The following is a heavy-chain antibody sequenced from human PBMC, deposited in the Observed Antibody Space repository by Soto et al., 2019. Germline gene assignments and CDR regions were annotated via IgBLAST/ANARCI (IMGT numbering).Heavy chain of an antibody. CDR1: GLTFSNAE. D-gene: IGHD6-19*01. J-gene: IGHJ4*02. CDR3: TTSGGGSGWSF. V-gene: IGHV3-15*07. CDR2: IRGKGDGGAT. Sequence: EVQLVESGGGLVKPGGSLRLSCAASGLTFSNAEMTWVRQAPGKGLEWVGRIRGKGDGGATDYAAPVKYRFIILRDDSENMVYLKMNSLKTEDTAVYYCTTSGGGSGWSFWGQGTLVTVSS.